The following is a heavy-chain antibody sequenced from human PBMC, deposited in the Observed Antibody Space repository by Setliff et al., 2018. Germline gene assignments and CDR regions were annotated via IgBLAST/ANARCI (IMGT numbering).Heavy chain of an antibody. Sequence: SVKVSCKASGGTFSSYAISWVRQAPGQGLEWMGGIIPIFGTANYAQKFQGRVTITADESTSTAYMELSSLRSEDTAVYYCASSRDYNFWSGYYSPLDYWGHGTLVTVSS. CDR3: ASSRDYNFWSGYYSPLDY. J-gene: IGHJ4*01. CDR2: IIPIFGTA. V-gene: IGHV1-69*13. D-gene: IGHD3-3*01. CDR1: GGTFSSYA.